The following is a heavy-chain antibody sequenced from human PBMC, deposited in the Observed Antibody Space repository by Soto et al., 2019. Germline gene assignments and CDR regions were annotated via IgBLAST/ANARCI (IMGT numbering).Heavy chain of an antibody. CDR1: GDSISSENW. J-gene: IGHJ4*02. CDR2: IYHNGNT. V-gene: IGHV4-4*02. Sequence: QVQLQESGPGLVRPSGTLSLTCAVSGDSISSENWWSWVRQPPGKGLEWLGDIYHNGNTNDNPSLKSRVSISVDKSKNLISLKLSFVTAADTAVYYCARGDVGSLSFDDWGQGVLVTVSS. D-gene: IGHD6-6*01. CDR3: ARGDVGSLSFDD.